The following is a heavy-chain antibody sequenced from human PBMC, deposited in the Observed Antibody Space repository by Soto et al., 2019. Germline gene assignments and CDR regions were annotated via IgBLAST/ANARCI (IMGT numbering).Heavy chain of an antibody. J-gene: IGHJ4*02. V-gene: IGHV4-59*01. CDR1: VASIQSYY. D-gene: IGHD2-21*02. Sequence: PSETLSLTCTVSVASIQSYYWTWIRQPPGKGLEWIGYHHHSGSNSYNPSLKSRVTMSVDTSENQFSLKLSSVTAADTAVYYCARGPYCGADCPIDYWGLGTLVTVSS. CDR3: ARGPYCGADCPIDY. CDR2: HHHSGSN.